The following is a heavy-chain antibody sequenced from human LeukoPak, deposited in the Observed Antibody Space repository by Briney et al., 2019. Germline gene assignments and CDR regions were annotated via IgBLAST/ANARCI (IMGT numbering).Heavy chain of an antibody. D-gene: IGHD4-17*01. Sequence: GSSVKVSCKASGGTFSSYAISWVRQAPGQGLVWMGGIIPIFGTANYAQKFQGRVTITTDESTSTAYMELSSLRSEDTAVYYCARGPSTTVTTTLPFDYWGQGTLVTVSS. CDR2: IIPIFGTA. CDR3: ARGPSTTVTTTLPFDY. J-gene: IGHJ4*02. CDR1: GGTFSSYA. V-gene: IGHV1-69*05.